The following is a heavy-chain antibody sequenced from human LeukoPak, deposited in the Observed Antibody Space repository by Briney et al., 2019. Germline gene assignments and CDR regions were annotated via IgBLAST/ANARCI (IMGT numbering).Heavy chain of an antibody. V-gene: IGHV3-21*01. D-gene: IGHD5-18*01. Sequence: GGSLRLSCAASGFTFSSYSMNWVRQAPGKGLEWVSSISSSSSYIYYADSVKGRFTISRDNAKNSLYLQMNSLRAEDTAVYYCARAVPGQLWLTSDWGQGTLVTVSS. CDR3: ARAVPGQLWLTSD. J-gene: IGHJ4*02. CDR2: ISSSSSYI. CDR1: GFTFSSYS.